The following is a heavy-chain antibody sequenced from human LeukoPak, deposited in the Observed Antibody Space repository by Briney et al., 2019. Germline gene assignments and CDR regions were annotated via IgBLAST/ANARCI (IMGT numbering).Heavy chain of an antibody. J-gene: IGHJ4*02. CDR3: ARGRCRNSGCRPYFDY. CDR1: GDSISNYY. V-gene: IGHV4-59*01. CDR2: IYYSEST. Sequence: SETLSLTCTVSGDSISNYYWSWIRQPPGKGLEWIGYIYYSESTNYNPSLKSRVTISTDTSKSQFPLNLRSVTAEDTGIYYCARGRCRNSGCRPYFDYWGQGTQVTVSS. D-gene: IGHD2/OR15-2a*01.